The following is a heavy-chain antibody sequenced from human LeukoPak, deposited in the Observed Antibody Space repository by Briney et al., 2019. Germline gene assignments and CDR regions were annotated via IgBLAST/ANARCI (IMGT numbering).Heavy chain of an antibody. CDR3: ARGGGSLNY. CDR1: GFTFDDYA. CDR2: ISWNSGSI. Sequence: PGRSLRLSCAASGFTFDDYAMHWVRQAPGKGLEWVSGISWNSGSIGYADSVKGRFTISRDNAKNSLYLQMNSLRAEDTAVYYCARGGGSLNYWGQGTLVTVSS. D-gene: IGHD2-15*01. J-gene: IGHJ4*02. V-gene: IGHV3-9*01.